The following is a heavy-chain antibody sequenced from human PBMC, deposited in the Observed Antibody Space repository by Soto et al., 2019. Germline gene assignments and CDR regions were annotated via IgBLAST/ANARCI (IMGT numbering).Heavy chain of an antibody. Sequence: GASVKVSCKASGGTFSSYAISWVRQAPGQGLEWMGGIIPIFGTANYAQKFQGRVTITADESTSTAYMELSSLRSEDTAVYYCARDQRWYGHWFDPWGQGTLVTVSS. J-gene: IGHJ5*02. D-gene: IGHD6-13*01. V-gene: IGHV1-69*13. CDR3: ARDQRWYGHWFDP. CDR2: IIPIFGTA. CDR1: GGTFSSYA.